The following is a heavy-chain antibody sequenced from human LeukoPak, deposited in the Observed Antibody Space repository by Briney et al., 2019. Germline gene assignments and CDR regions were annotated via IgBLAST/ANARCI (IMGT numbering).Heavy chain of an antibody. CDR3: ARGELGDCSGGSCYFDY. V-gene: IGHV3-21*01. Sequence: GGSLRLSCVVSGFTFSSYNMHWVRQAPGKGLEWVSSIGSSSDYIHYADSLKGRFTISRDIAKNSLYLQMNSLKAEDTAVYYCARGELGDCSGGSCYFDYWGQGTLVTASS. CDR1: GFTFSSYN. D-gene: IGHD2-15*01. CDR2: IGSSSDYI. J-gene: IGHJ4*02.